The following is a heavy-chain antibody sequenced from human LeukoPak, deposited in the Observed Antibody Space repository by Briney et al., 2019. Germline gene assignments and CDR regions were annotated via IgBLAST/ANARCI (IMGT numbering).Heavy chain of an antibody. D-gene: IGHD1-26*01. J-gene: IGHJ4*02. V-gene: IGHV1-3*01. Sequence: ASVKVSCKASGYTFTSYAMHWVRQAPGQRLEWMGWINAGNGNTKYSQKFQGRVTITRDTSASTAYMELSSLRSEDTAVYYCARDVAEPDSLVPTGFDYWGQGTLVTVSS. CDR2: INAGNGNT. CDR3: ARDVAEPDSLVPTGFDY. CDR1: GYTFTSYA.